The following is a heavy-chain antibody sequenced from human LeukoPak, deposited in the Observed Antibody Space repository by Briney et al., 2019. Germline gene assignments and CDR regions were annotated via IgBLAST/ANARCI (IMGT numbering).Heavy chain of an antibody. CDR1: GFTFSNYA. CDR2: FSGSGSGT. V-gene: IGHV3-23*01. CDR3: VKEGEAGNAPYSWFDP. Sequence: GGSLRLSCAGSGFTFSNYAMNWVRQAPGGELEWVSTFSGSGSGTHYADSVKGRFTISRDNSKNTVSLQMNSLRAEDTAVYYCVKEGEAGNAPYSWFDPWGQGTLVTVSS. D-gene: IGHD3-16*01. J-gene: IGHJ5*02.